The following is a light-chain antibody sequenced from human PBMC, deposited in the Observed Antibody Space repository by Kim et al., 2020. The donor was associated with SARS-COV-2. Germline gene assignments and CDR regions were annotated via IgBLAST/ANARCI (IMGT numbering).Light chain of an antibody. CDR3: QQAYSFPLT. J-gene: IGKJ5*01. Sequence: ASAGDRVTITCRASQGLSGSLAWYQQKPGKAPKLLISYTSTLASGVPPGFSGSGSGTDFTLTIISLHPEDFATYYCQQAYSFPLTFGQGTRLEIK. V-gene: IGKV1-12*01. CDR2: YTS. CDR1: QGLSGS.